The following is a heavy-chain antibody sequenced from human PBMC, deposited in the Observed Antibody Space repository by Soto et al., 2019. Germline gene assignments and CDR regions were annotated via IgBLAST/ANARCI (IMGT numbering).Heavy chain of an antibody. V-gene: IGHV3-23*01. Sequence: GGSLRLSCAASGFTFSSYAMSWVRQAPGKGLEWVSAISGSGGSTYYADSVKGRFTISRDNSKNTLYLQMNSLRAEDTAVYYCAKVRLSGGWYFDFQHWGQGTLVTVSS. CDR1: GFTFSSYA. D-gene: IGHD6-19*01. CDR2: ISGSGGST. J-gene: IGHJ1*01. CDR3: AKVRLSGGWYFDFQH.